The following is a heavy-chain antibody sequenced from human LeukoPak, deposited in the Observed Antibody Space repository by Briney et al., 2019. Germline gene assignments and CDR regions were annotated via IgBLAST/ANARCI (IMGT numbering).Heavy chain of an antibody. CDR1: GGSFSGYY. Sequence: PSETLSLTCAVYGGSFSGYYWSWIRQPPGKGLEWIGEINHSGSTNYNPSLKSRVTISVDTSKNQFSLKLSSVTAADTAVYYCARWGHYGPLGYWDQGTLVTVSS. CDR2: INHSGST. D-gene: IGHD4-17*01. J-gene: IGHJ4*02. CDR3: ARWGHYGPLGY. V-gene: IGHV4-34*01.